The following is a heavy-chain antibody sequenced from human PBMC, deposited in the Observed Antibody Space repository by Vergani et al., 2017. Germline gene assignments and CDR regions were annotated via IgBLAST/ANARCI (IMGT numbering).Heavy chain of an antibody. CDR1: GFTFSSYD. Sequence: EVQLVESGGGLVKPGGSLRLSCAASGFTFSSYDMHWVRQATGKGLEWVSAIGTAGDTYYPGSVKGRFTISRENAKNSLYLQMNSLRAGDTAVYYCARGGITGTMGLDYWGQGTLVTVSS. J-gene: IGHJ4*02. CDR3: ARGGITGTMGLDY. D-gene: IGHD1-20*01. V-gene: IGHV3-13*01. CDR2: IGTAGDT.